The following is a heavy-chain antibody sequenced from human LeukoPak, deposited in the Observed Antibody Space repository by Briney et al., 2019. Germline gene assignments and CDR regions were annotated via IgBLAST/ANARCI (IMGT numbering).Heavy chain of an antibody. CDR2: INADGSST. Sequence: GGSLRLSCAASGFTFSNSWMHWVRQAPGKGLVWVSRINADGSSTTYADSVKGRFTISRDNAKNTLYLQMNSLRAEDTAVYYCAKDLLYYGYWGQGTLVTVSS. J-gene: IGHJ4*02. D-gene: IGHD2-8*01. CDR3: AKDLLYYGY. CDR1: GFTFSNSW. V-gene: IGHV3-74*01.